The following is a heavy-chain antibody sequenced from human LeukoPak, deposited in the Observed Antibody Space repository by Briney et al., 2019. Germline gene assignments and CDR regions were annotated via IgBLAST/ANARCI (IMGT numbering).Heavy chain of an antibody. Sequence: GGSLRLSCAASGFTFSSYSMNWVRQAPGKGLEWVSSISSSSSYIYYADSVKGRFTISRDNAKNSLYLQMNSLRAEDTAVNYCARDDSNGVTTDRYYYYGMDVWGQGTTVTVSS. D-gene: IGHD2-21*02. CDR1: GFTFSSYS. CDR2: ISSSSSYI. J-gene: IGHJ6*02. CDR3: ARDDSNGVTTDRYYYYGMDV. V-gene: IGHV3-21*01.